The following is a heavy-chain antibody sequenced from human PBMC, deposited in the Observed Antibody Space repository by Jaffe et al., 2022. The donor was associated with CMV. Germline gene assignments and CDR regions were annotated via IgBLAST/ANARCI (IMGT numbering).Heavy chain of an antibody. V-gene: IGHV1-18*04. CDR3: ARVAPRLVSYQLLGSWFDP. Sequence: QVQLVQSGAEVKKPGASVKVSCKASGYTFTSYGISWVRQAPGQGLEWMGWISAYNGNTNYAQKLQGRVTMTTDTSTSTAYMELRSLRSDDTAVYYCARVAPRLVSYQLLGSWFDPWGQGTLVTVSS. CDR1: GYTFTSYG. J-gene: IGHJ5*02. D-gene: IGHD2-2*01. CDR2: ISAYNGNT.